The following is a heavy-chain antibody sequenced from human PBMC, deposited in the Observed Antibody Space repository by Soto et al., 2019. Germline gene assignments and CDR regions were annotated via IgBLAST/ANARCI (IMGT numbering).Heavy chain of an antibody. V-gene: IGHV1-69*13. J-gene: IGHJ3*02. Sequence: GASVKVSCKASGGTFSSYAISWVRQAPGQGLEWMGGIIPIFGTANYAQKFQGRVTITADESTSTAYMELSSLRSEDTAVYYCAVYCSGRSCNTTRDAFDIWGQGTTVTVSS. CDR2: IIPIFGTA. CDR3: AVYCSGRSCNTTRDAFDI. D-gene: IGHD2-15*01. CDR1: GGTFSSYA.